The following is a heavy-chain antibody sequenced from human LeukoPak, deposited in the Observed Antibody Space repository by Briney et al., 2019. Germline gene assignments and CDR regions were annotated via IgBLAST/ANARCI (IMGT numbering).Heavy chain of an antibody. J-gene: IGHJ3*02. V-gene: IGHV4-34*01. D-gene: IGHD3-22*01. CDR2: INHSGST. CDR3: AREGYYDNSGYGAFDI. Sequence: SETLSLTCAVYGGSFSGYYWSWIRQPPGKGLEWIGEINHSGSTNYNPSLKSRVTISVDTSKNQFSLKLSSVTAADTAVYYCAREGYYDNSGYGAFDIWGQGTMVTVSS. CDR1: GGSFSGYY.